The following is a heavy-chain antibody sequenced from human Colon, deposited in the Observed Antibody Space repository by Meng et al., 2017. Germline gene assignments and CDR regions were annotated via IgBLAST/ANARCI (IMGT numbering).Heavy chain of an antibody. D-gene: IGHD3-22*01. V-gene: IGHV4-34*01. Sequence: QVQLKGGGGRLFRPSETLSLTCTVYGGSFTDFYWSWVRQSPERGLEWIGEINHGGGTNYNPSLSSRVTISLDTSKNQFFLKMNSVTAADTAVYYCARVDFPGDFRDSSGLGLWGQGTLVTVSS. CDR2: INHGGGT. J-gene: IGHJ4*02. CDR1: GGSFTDFY. CDR3: ARVDFPGDFRDSSGLGL.